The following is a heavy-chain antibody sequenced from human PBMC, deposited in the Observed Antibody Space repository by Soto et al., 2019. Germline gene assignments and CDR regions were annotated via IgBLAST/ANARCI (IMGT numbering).Heavy chain of an antibody. D-gene: IGHD6-13*01. V-gene: IGHV4-59*06. J-gene: IGHJ3*02. CDR1: GGSISSYY. CDR3: ARDLAAGNDAFDI. CDR2: IYYSGST. Sequence: PSETLSLTCTVSGGSISSYYWSWIRQHPGKGLEWIGYIYYSGSTYYNPSLKSRVTMSVDTSKNQFSLKLSSVTAADTAVYYCARDLAAGNDAFDIWGQGTMVTVSS.